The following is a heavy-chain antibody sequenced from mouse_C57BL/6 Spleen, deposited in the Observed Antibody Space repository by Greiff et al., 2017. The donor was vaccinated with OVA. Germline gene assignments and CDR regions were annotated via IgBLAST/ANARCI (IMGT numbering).Heavy chain of an antibody. CDR2: IDPSDSYT. D-gene: IGHD2-4*01. Sequence: QVQLQQPGAELVKPGASVKLSCKASGYTFTSYWMQWVKQRPGQGLEWIGEIDPSDSYTNYNQKFKGKATLTVDTSSSTAYMQLSSLTSADSAVCYCGCPHDYDGYFDVWGTGTTVTVSS. J-gene: IGHJ1*03. CDR1: GYTFTSYW. V-gene: IGHV1-50*01. CDR3: GCPHDYDGYFDV.